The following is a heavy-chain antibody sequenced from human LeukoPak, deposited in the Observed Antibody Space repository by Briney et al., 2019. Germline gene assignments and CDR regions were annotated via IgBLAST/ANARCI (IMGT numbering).Heavy chain of an antibody. Sequence: GGSLRLSCAASDSTFSNAWMSWVRQAPGKGLEWVANIKQDGGEKYYVDSVKGRFTISGDNAKKSLYLQMNSLRAEDTAVYYCARDLKGVIDYWGQGTLVTVSS. V-gene: IGHV3-7*01. CDR3: ARDLKGVIDY. J-gene: IGHJ4*02. CDR2: IKQDGGEK. CDR1: DSTFSNAW.